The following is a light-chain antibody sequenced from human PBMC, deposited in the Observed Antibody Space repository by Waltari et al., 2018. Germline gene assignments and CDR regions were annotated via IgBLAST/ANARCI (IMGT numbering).Light chain of an antibody. CDR2: DAS. J-gene: IGKJ4*01. CDR3: QQYDTLSLS. V-gene: IGKV1-33*01. Sequence: DIQMTQSPSSLPASVGDRVTITCQASQDIGNYLNWYQQKPGRAPKLLIYDASNLETGVPSMFSGSGSGTDFTFTITSLQPEDFAIYFCQQYDTLSLSFGGGTKLEIK. CDR1: QDIGNY.